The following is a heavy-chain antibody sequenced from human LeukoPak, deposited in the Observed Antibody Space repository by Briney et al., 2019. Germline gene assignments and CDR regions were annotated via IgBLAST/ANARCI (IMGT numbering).Heavy chain of an antibody. D-gene: IGHD2-21*01. CDR2: ISRSGSTI. Sequence: GGSLRLSCAASGFTFSDYEMNWVRQAPGKGLEWVSCISRSGSTIYYADSVKGRFTISRDNAMNSLSLQMNSLRAEDTAVYYCARRLWETTDFDYWGQGTLVTVSS. CDR1: GFTFSDYE. CDR3: ARRLWETTDFDY. V-gene: IGHV3-48*03. J-gene: IGHJ4*02.